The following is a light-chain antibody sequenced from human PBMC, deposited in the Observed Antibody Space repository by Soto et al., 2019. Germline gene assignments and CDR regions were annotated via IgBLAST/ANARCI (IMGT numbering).Light chain of an antibody. J-gene: IGKJ1*01. CDR3: QQRSNWPPWT. Sequence: EIVLTQSPATLSSFPGDRVTLSCRASQYINTRLAWYQHRPGQAPRLLIYQTSIRAAGIPARFSASGTGTDFTLTISDVQPEDFAVYYCQQRSNWPPWTFGQGTKVEIK. V-gene: IGKV3-11*01. CDR2: QTS. CDR1: QYINTR.